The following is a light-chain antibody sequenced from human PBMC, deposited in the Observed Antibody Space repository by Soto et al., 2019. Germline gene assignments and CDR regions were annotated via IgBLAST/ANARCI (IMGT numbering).Light chain of an antibody. CDR2: KAS. Sequence: IQMIQSPSTLSASVGDRVTITCRASQSISSWLAWYQQKPGKAPKLLIYKASSLESGVPSRFSGSGSGTEFTLTISSLQPDDFATYYCQQYNSYPLTFGGGTKVDIK. V-gene: IGKV1-5*03. CDR1: QSISSW. J-gene: IGKJ4*01. CDR3: QQYNSYPLT.